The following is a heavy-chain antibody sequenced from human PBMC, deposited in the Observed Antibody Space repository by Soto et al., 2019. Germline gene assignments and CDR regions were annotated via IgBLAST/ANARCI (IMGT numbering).Heavy chain of an antibody. J-gene: IGHJ4*02. CDR3: ARRRDGYNLRVG. Sequence: QVQLVQSGAEVKKPGSSVKVSCKASGGTFSSYTISWVRQAPGQGLEWMGRIIPNLGIANYAQTFQGRVXIXAXXSPSTAYMALTSIMSGVTAVYCCARRRDGYNLRVGGGQGTLVTVSS. CDR1: GGTFSSYT. D-gene: IGHD1-1*01. V-gene: IGHV1-69*02. CDR2: IIPNLGIA.